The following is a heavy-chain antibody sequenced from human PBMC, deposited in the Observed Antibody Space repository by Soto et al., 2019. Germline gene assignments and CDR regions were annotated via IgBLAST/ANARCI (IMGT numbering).Heavy chain of an antibody. CDR1: GGSISSSSYY. CDR2: LYYSGST. Sequence: QLQLQESGPGLVKPSETLSLTCTVSGGSISSSSYYWGWIRQPPGKGLEWIGSLYYSGSTYYNPSLKSRVTTSVDTSKNPLSLKLSSVTAADTAVYYCARHTPAISISDHWGQGTLVTVSS. CDR3: ARHTPAISISDH. J-gene: IGHJ4*02. D-gene: IGHD2-15*01. V-gene: IGHV4-39*01.